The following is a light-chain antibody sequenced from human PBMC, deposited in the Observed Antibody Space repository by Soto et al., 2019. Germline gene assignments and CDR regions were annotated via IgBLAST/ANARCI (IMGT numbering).Light chain of an antibody. CDR2: AAY. J-gene: IGKJ1*01. V-gene: IGKV3-15*01. CDR1: XIVSSN. CDR3: QQYNNWPTWT. Sequence: EIVMTQSPATLSVSPGERGTLSCSAXXIVSSNLAWYQQKPGQAPRLLIXAAYTRATGTPARFSGSGSGTEFTLTISSLQSEDFAVYYCQQYNNWPTWTFGQGTKVDIK.